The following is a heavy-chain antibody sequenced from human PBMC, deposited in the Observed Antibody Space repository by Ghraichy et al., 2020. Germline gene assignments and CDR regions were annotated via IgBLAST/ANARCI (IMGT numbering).Heavy chain of an antibody. CDR2: ISYDGSNK. D-gene: IGHD3-22*01. CDR3: AKDGSYYYDSSVNYGMDV. Sequence: GGSLRLSCAASGFTFSSYGMHWVRQAPCKGLEWVAVISYDGSNKYYADSVKGRFTISRDNSKNTLYLQMNSLRAEDTAVYYCAKDGSYYYDSSVNYGMDVWGQGTTVTVSS. V-gene: IGHV3-30*18. CDR1: GFTFSSYG. J-gene: IGHJ6*02.